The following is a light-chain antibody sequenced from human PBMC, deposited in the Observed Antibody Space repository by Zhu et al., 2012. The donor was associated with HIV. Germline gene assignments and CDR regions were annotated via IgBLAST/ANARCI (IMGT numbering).Light chain of an antibody. Sequence: VELTQSPDTLSLSPGERATLFCWANRSVSGDYLAWYQQKAGQPPRLLIYGTSNRATGIPERFSGSGFGTDFILSIQRLEPEDFAVYFCQHYGASPGFTFGGGTRVEI. J-gene: IGKJ4*01. V-gene: IGKV3-20*01. CDR1: RSVSGDY. CDR3: QHYGASPGFT. CDR2: GTS.